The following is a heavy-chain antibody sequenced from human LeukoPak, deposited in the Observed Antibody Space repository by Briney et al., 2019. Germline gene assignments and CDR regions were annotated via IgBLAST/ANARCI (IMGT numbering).Heavy chain of an antibody. CDR3: ATVREY. Sequence: GGSLRLSCAASGFTFNYFWMHWVPQVPGKGLVWVSGINNDGTATYYADSVKGRFTISRDNAKNTVYLQMNGLRAEDTTVYYCATVREYWGEGTLVTV. CDR1: GFTFNYFW. CDR2: INNDGTAT. J-gene: IGHJ4*02. D-gene: IGHD5-24*01. V-gene: IGHV3-74*01.